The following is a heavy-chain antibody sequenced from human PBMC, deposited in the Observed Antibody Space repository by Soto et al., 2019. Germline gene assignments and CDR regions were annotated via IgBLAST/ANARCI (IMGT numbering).Heavy chain of an antibody. Sequence: GESLKISCAASGFTFSSYAMSWVRQAPGKGLGWGSAIRGSGGSTYYADSVKGRFSISRHNYKNTLYLQMNSLIDEDTAVYYCTKGKSCFDYWGQGTLVTVSS. D-gene: IGHD3-10*01. CDR1: GFTFSSYA. CDR3: TKGKSCFDY. V-gene: IGHV3-23*01. J-gene: IGHJ4*02. CDR2: IRGSGGST.